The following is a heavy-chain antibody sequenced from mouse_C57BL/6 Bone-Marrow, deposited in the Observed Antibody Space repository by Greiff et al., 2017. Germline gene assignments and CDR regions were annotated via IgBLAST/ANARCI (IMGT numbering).Heavy chain of an antibody. CDR3: ARAVVAPPWFAY. CDR2: INPNNGGT. CDR1: GYTFTDYN. Sequence: VQLQQSGPELVKPGASVKMSCKASGYTFTDYNMHWVKQSHGKSLEWIGYINPNNGGTSYNQKFKGKATLTVNKSSSTAYMELRSLTSEDSAVYYCARAVVAPPWFAYWGQGTLVTVSA. V-gene: IGHV1-22*01. J-gene: IGHJ3*01. D-gene: IGHD1-1*01.